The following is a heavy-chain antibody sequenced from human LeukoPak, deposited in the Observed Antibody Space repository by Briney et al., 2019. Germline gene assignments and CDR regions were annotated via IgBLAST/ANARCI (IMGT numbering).Heavy chain of an antibody. CDR1: GFTFSSYA. CDR3: AKERSPDIVVVPAPAGY. V-gene: IGHV3-23*01. CDR2: ISGSGGST. D-gene: IGHD2-2*01. J-gene: IGHJ4*02. Sequence: GGSLRLSCAASGFTFSSYAMSWVRQAPGKGLEWVSAISGSGGSTYYADSVKGRFTISRDNSKNTLYLQMNSLRAEDTAVYYCAKERSPDIVVVPAPAGYWGQGTLVTVSS.